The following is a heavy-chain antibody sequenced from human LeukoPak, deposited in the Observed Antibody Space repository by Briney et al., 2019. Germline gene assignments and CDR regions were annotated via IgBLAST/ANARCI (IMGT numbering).Heavy chain of an antibody. CDR3: ASVLYCGADCYSGRYFFDY. V-gene: IGHV1-46*01. D-gene: IGHD2-21*02. Sequence: ASVKVSCKASGYTFTSYYMHWVRQAPGQGLEWMGIINPSGGSTSYAQKFQSRVTMTRDTSTSTVYMELSSLRSEDTAVYYCASVLYCGADCYSGRYFFDYWGQGTLVTVSS. CDR1: GYTFTSYY. CDR2: INPSGGST. J-gene: IGHJ4*02.